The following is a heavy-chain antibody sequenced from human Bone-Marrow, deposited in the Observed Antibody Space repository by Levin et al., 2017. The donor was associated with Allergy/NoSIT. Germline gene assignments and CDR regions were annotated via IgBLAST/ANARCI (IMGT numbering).Heavy chain of an antibody. D-gene: IGHD1-26*01. V-gene: IGHV3-11*01. CDR1: GFTFSDYY. J-gene: IGHJ6*02. CDR3: ARDRVSSTYYDRLYYYYHGMDV. Sequence: GGSLRLSCAASGFTFSDYYMSWIRQAPGKGLQWVSYISSRGINIYSADSVKGRFTISRDNAKNSMFLQMNSLRAEDTAVYYCARDRVSSTYYDRLYYYYHGMDVWGQGTTVTV. CDR2: ISSRGINI.